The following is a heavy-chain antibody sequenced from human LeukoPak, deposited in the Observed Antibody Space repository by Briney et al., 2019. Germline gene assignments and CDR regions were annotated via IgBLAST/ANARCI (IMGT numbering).Heavy chain of an antibody. D-gene: IGHD2-21*01. J-gene: IGHJ4*02. CDR2: IYENGGTT. CDR1: GFTFRSHA. V-gene: IGHV3-23*01. Sequence: GVSLRLSCVGSGFTFRSHAMSWVRQAPEKGLEFVSGIYENGGTTYYADSVKGRFSISRDNSKTTLYLQMDSLRGEDTAVYYCAKDFRIGYSAHFDYWGQGALVTVSS. CDR3: AKDFRIGYSAHFDY.